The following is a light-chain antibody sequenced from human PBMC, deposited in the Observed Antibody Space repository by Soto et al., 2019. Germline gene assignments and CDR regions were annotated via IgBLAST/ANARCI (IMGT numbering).Light chain of an antibody. CDR2: QVS. V-gene: IGLV2-14*01. CDR1: SSDLGGYNC. CDR3: CSYTSSSPYV. Sequence: QSALAQPASVSGSPGQSVTISCTGTSSDLGGYNCVSWYQHHPGKAPKLMIYQVSNRPSGVSNRFSGSKSGNTASLTISGLQAEDEADYYCCSYTSSSPYVFGTGTKLTVL. J-gene: IGLJ1*01.